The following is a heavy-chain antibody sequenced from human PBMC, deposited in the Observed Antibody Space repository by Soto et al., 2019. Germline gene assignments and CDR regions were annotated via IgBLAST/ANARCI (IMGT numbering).Heavy chain of an antibody. CDR3: ARVRSGWGIDY. J-gene: IGHJ4*02. D-gene: IGHD6-19*01. Sequence: QLQLQESGSGLVKPSQTLSLTCAVSGGSISSGGYSWSWIRQPPGKGLEYIGYIYHSGSTYYNPSLKSRLTITGDRSKNQFSLKLSSVTAADTAVYYCARVRSGWGIDYWGQGTLVPVSS. CDR2: IYHSGST. V-gene: IGHV4-30-2*01. CDR1: GGSISSGGYS.